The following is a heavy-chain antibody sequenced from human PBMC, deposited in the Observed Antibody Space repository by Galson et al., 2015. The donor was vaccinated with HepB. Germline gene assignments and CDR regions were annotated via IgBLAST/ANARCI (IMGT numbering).Heavy chain of an antibody. CDR2: IWYDGSNK. CDR1: GFTFSSYG. CDR3: ASFEDWFDP. V-gene: IGHV3-33*01. J-gene: IGHJ5*02. Sequence: SLRLSCAASGFTFSSYGMHWVRQAPGKGLEWVAVIWYDGSNKYYADSVKGRFTISRDNSKNTLYLQMNSLRAEDTAVYYCASFEDWFDPWGQGTLVTVSS.